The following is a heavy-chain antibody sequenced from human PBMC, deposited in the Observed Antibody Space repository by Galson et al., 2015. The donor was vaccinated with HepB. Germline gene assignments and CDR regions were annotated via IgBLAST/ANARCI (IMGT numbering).Heavy chain of an antibody. J-gene: IGHJ4*02. Sequence: ETLSLTCTVSGGSISSHYWSWIRQPPGKGLEWIGYIYYSGSTNYNPSLKSRVTISVDTSKNQFSLKLSSVTAADTAVYYCASSTYYYDSSGQGYFDYWGQGTLVTVSS. V-gene: IGHV4-59*11. D-gene: IGHD3-22*01. CDR3: ASSTYYYDSSGQGYFDY. CDR2: IYYSGST. CDR1: GGSISSHY.